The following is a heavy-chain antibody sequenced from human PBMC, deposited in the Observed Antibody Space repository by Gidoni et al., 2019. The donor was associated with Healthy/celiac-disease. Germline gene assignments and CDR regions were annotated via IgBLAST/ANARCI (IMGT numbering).Heavy chain of an antibody. CDR3: ARDRCTGGVCYNPNYYYYMDV. CDR2: IIPILGIA. V-gene: IGHV1-69*08. Sequence: QVQLVQSGAEVKKPGSSVKVSCKASGGTFSSYTISWVRQAPGQGLEWMGRIIPILGIANYAQKFQGRVTITADKSTSTAYMELSSLRSEDTAVYYCARDRCTGGVCYNPNYYYYMDVWGKGTTVTVSS. J-gene: IGHJ6*03. D-gene: IGHD2-8*02. CDR1: GGTFSSYT.